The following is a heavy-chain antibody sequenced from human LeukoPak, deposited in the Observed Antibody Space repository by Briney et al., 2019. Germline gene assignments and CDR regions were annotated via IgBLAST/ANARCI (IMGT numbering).Heavy chain of an antibody. V-gene: IGHV1-8*01. CDR1: GYTFTSYD. J-gene: IGHJ4*02. D-gene: IGHD3-16*01. Sequence: ASVTVSFMASGYTFTSYDFNWVRQATGQRPEWMGWMSPNSGDTGYAQKFQDRVTMTRNTSISTAYMELSSLRSAGPAVYYCARGPPVWGSVYWGAGALVTVSS. CDR3: ARGPPVWGSVY. CDR2: MSPNSGDT.